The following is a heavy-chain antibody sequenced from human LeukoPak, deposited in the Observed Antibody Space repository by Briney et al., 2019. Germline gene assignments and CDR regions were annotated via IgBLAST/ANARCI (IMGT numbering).Heavy chain of an antibody. J-gene: IGHJ5*02. CDR2: IYYSGST. D-gene: IGHD6-13*01. Sequence: SETLSLTCTVSGGSISSSSYYWGWIRQPPGKGLEWIGSIYYSGSTYYNPSLKSRVTISVDTSKNQFSLKLSSVTAADTAVYYCARPSSSWYNWFDPWGQGTMVTVSS. CDR3: ARPSSSWYNWFDP. CDR1: GGSISSSSYY. V-gene: IGHV4-39*01.